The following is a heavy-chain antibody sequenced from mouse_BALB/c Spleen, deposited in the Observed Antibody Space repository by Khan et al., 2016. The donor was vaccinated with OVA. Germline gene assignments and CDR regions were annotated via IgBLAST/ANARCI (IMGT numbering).Heavy chain of an antibody. Sequence: VQLKQSGPDLVKPSQSLSLTCTVTGYSITSDYAWNWIRQFPGNKLEWMGYISYSGSTSYNPSLRSRISITRDTSKNQFFLQLNSVTTEDTATFYCARQNYYGYAMDYWGQGTSVTVSS. CDR2: ISYSGST. CDR3: ARQNYYGYAMDY. V-gene: IGHV3-2*02. J-gene: IGHJ4*01. CDR1: GYSITSDYA. D-gene: IGHD1-1*01.